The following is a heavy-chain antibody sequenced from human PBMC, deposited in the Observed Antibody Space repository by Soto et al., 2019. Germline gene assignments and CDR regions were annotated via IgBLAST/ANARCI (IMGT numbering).Heavy chain of an antibody. Sequence: PGGSLRLSCAASGFTFSTYWMHWIRQVPGKGLEWVSRINSDASHTYYADSVKGRFTISRDNAKNTLHLEMNSLRAEDTAVYYCATHPHYSFADWGQRTLVTVSS. J-gene: IGHJ4*02. CDR1: GFTFSTYW. CDR3: ATHPHYSFAD. V-gene: IGHV3-74*01. D-gene: IGHD3-10*01. CDR2: INSDASHT.